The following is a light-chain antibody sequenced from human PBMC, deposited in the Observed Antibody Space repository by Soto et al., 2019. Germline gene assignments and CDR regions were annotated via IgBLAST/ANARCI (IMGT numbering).Light chain of an antibody. CDR3: QQYRSSPPLT. CDR2: GAS. J-gene: IGKJ5*01. V-gene: IGKV3-20*01. Sequence: EIVLTQSPGTLSLSPGERATLSCRASQSVSSSYLAWYQQKPGQAPRLLIWGASSRATGIPDRFSGSGSGTDFTLSISRLEPQDFAVYYCQQYRSSPPLTCRQGTRLEIK. CDR1: QSVSSSY.